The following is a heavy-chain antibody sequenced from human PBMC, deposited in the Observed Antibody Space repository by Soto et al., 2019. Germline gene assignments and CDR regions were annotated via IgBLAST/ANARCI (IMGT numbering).Heavy chain of an antibody. CDR1: GYTFTSYG. V-gene: IGHV1-18*01. Sequence: ASVKVSCKASGYTFTSYGISWVRQAPGQGLEWMGWISAYNGNTNYAQKFQGRVTMTRDTSTSTVYMELSSLRSEDTAVYYCARDKGRYCSGGSCYGGAYFGYFDYWGQGTLVTVSS. CDR3: ARDKGRYCSGGSCYGGAYFGYFDY. CDR2: ISAYNGNT. J-gene: IGHJ4*02. D-gene: IGHD2-15*01.